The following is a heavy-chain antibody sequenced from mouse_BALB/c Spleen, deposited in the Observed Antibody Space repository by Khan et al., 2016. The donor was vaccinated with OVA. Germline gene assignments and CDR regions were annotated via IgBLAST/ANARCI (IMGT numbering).Heavy chain of an antibody. CDR1: GYTFINYW. D-gene: IGHD1-1*01. J-gene: IGHJ2*01. CDR3: ARRGLRWDFDY. CDR2: INPSTGYT. V-gene: IGHV1-7*01. Sequence: VELVESGAELAKPGASVKMSCKASGYTFINYWILWVKQRPGQGLEWIGYINPSTGYTEYNQNFKDKATLTADKSSSTAYMQLSSLTSEDSAVYYCARRGLRWDFDYWGQGITLTVSS.